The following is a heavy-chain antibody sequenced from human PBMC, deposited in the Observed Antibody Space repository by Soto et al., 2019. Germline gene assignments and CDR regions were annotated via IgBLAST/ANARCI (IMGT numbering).Heavy chain of an antibody. D-gene: IGHD3-22*01. V-gene: IGHV1-69*01. CDR3: ARPLRDRNYYSGMAV. J-gene: IGHJ6*02. Sequence: QVQLVQSGAEMQQPGASVRVSCKASGGTFSKYAFSWVRQAPGQGLEWLGGTIPMFGTPNYAQKCQGRVAISADESTATVYMELSSLRSEDTAVYFCARPLRDRNYYSGMAVWGQGTTVTVSS. CDR1: GGTFSKYA. CDR2: TIPMFGTP.